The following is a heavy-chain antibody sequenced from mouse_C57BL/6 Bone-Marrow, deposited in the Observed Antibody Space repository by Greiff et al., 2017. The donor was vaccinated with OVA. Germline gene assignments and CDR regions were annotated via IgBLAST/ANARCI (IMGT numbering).Heavy chain of an antibody. D-gene: IGHD3-3*01. CDR3: ARGDPWFAY. CDR1: GYTFTSYT. J-gene: IGHJ3*01. Sequence: VQLQQPGAELARPGASVKMSCKASGYTFTSYTMHWVKQRPGQGLEWIGYINPSSGYTKYNQKFKDKATLTADKSSSTAYMQLSSLTSEDSAVYYCARGDPWFAYWGQGTLVTVSA. V-gene: IGHV1-4*01. CDR2: INPSSGYT.